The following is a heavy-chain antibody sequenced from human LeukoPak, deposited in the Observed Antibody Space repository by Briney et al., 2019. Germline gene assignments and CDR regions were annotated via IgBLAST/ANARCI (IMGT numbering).Heavy chain of an antibody. CDR1: GASISSSTYY. D-gene: IGHD1-20*01. Sequence: PSETLSLTCTVSGASISSSTYYWAWIRQPPGKSLEWIGSIYSSGLTYYHPSLKSRLTISSDTSNNQFSLKLSSVTAADTAVYYCARHRYNWNVGSYYMDVWGKGTTVTISS. J-gene: IGHJ6*03. V-gene: IGHV4-39*01. CDR2: IYSSGLT. CDR3: ARHRYNWNVGSYYMDV.